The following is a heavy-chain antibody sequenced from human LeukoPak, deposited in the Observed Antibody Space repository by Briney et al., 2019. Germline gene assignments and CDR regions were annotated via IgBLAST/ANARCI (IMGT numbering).Heavy chain of an antibody. CDR1: GYTFTGYY. CDR2: INPNSGGT. V-gene: IGHV1-2*02. Sequence: ASVKVSCKASGYTFTGYYMHWVRQAPGQGLEWMGWINPNSGGTNYAQKFQGRVTMTRDTSISTAYMELSRLRSDDTAVYYCARGYCSGGSRDNFDYWGQGTLVTVSS. CDR3: ARGYCSGGSRDNFDY. J-gene: IGHJ4*02. D-gene: IGHD2-15*01.